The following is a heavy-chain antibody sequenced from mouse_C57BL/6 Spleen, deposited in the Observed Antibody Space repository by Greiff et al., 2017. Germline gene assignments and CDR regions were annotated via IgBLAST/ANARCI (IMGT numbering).Heavy chain of an antibody. D-gene: IGHD2-1*01. CDR3: ARQGNYGNYDWYFDV. V-gene: IGHV5-6*01. Sequence: EVQGVESGGDLVKPGGSLKLSCAASGFTFSSYGMSWVRQTPDKRLEWVATISSGGSYTYYPDSVKGRFTISRDNAKNTLYLQMSSLKSEDTAMYYCARQGNYGNYDWYFDVWGTGTTVTVSS. J-gene: IGHJ1*03. CDR2: ISSGGSYT. CDR1: GFTFSSYG.